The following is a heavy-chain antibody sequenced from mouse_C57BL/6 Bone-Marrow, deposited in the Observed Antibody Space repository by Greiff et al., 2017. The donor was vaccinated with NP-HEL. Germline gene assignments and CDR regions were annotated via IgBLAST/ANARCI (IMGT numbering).Heavy chain of an antibody. J-gene: IGHJ2*01. V-gene: IGHV5-17*01. D-gene: IGHD2-13*01. Sequence: EVKVVESGGGLVKPGGSLKLSCAASGFTFSDYGMHWVRQAPEKGLEWVAYISSGSSTIYYADTVKGRFTISRDNAKNTLFLQMTSLRSEDTAMYYCARILTGDFDYWGQGTTLTVSS. CDR2: ISSGSSTI. CDR3: ARILTGDFDY. CDR1: GFTFSDYG.